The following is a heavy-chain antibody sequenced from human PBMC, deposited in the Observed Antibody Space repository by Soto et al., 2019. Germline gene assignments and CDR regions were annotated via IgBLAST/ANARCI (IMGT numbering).Heavy chain of an antibody. CDR2: ISYDGSNK. D-gene: IGHD3-22*01. Sequence: GGSLRLSCEASGSTFSSYAMHWVRQAPGKGLEWVAVISYDGSNKYYADSVKGRFTISRDNSKNTLYLQMNSLRAEDTAVYYCARGGEYRITMIVVVITPPDAFDIWGQGTMVTVSS. J-gene: IGHJ3*02. CDR1: GSTFSSYA. CDR3: ARGGEYRITMIVVVITPPDAFDI. V-gene: IGHV3-30-3*01.